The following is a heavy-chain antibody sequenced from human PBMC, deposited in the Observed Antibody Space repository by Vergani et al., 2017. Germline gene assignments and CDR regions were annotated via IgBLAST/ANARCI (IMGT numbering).Heavy chain of an antibody. CDR1: GFTFTDSA. Sequence: EVQLVESGGGLVQPGESLKLSCATSGFTFTDSAIHWVRQAPGKGLEWVSAISARYPSTYYADSVKGRFTISRDNSKNMLYLQMNSLRAEDTAVYYCARLSYDTTPYLQGGYDCWGQGTLVSVSS. J-gene: IGHJ4*02. V-gene: IGHV3-23*04. D-gene: IGHD3-22*01. CDR3: ARLSYDTTPYLQGGYDC. CDR2: ISARYPST.